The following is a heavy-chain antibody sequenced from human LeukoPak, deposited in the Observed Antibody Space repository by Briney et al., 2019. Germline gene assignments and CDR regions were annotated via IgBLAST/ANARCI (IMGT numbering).Heavy chain of an antibody. CDR1: GGTFSSYA. J-gene: IGHJ4*02. D-gene: IGHD6-13*01. CDR3: ATPGHGSSWYFGY. CDR2: IIPIFGTA. Sequence: AASVKVSCKASGGTFSSYAISWVRQAPGQGPEWMGGIIPIFGTANYAQKFQGRVTITADESTSTAYMELSSLRSEDTAVYYCATPGHGSSWYFGYWGQGTLVTVSS. V-gene: IGHV1-69*13.